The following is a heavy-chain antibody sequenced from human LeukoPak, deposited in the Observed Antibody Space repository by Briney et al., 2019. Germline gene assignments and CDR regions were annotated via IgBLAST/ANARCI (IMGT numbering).Heavy chain of an antibody. CDR3: ARGVTMVRGVIYYYYMDV. Sequence: PSETLSLTCTVSGGSISSGSYYWSWIRQPAGKGLEWLGRIYTSGSTNYNPSLKSRVTISVDTSKNQFSLKLSSVTAADTAVYYCARGVTMVRGVIYYYYMDVWGKGTTVTISS. J-gene: IGHJ6*03. CDR1: GGSISSGSYY. D-gene: IGHD3-10*01. CDR2: IYTSGST. V-gene: IGHV4-61*02.